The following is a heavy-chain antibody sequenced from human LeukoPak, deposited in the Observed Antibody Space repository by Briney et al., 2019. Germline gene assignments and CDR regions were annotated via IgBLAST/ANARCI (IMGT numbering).Heavy chain of an antibody. CDR1: GFTFSNYA. Sequence: GGSLRLSCAASGFTFSNYAVNWVRQAPGKGLEWVSTITGSGGSTLYADSVKGRFTISRDNAKNSLYLQMNSLRAEDTAVYYCARVIAARPRGWFDPWGQGTLVTVSS. CDR2: ITGSGGST. D-gene: IGHD6-6*01. CDR3: ARVIAARPRGWFDP. V-gene: IGHV3-23*01. J-gene: IGHJ5*02.